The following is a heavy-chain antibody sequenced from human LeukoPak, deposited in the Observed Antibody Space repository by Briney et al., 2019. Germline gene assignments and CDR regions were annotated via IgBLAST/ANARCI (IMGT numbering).Heavy chain of an antibody. J-gene: IGHJ4*02. Sequence: QPSETLSLTCTVSGDSISNYYWRWIRQPPAKELEWIGYMYNRGSTIYNPSLKSRVTISTDTSKNQFSLRLTSVTAADTAVYYCARAEKAVTGTLDSWGQGTLITVSS. CDR3: ARAEKAVTGTLDS. D-gene: IGHD6-19*01. CDR1: GDSISNYY. V-gene: IGHV4-59*01. CDR2: MYNRGST.